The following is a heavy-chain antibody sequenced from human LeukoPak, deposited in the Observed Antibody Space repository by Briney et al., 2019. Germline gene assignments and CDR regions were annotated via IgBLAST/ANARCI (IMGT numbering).Heavy chain of an antibody. CDR2: INGDASNT. D-gene: IGHD2-2*01. CDR3: ARAMPHDNWFDP. Sequence: GGSLRLSCAASGLTFNSYWMHWVRQVAGKGLVWVARINGDASNTTYADSVKGRFTISRDNAKNTPYLQMNSLRVDDTAVYYCARAMPHDNWFDPWGQGSLVTVSS. CDR1: GLTFNSYW. V-gene: IGHV3-74*03. J-gene: IGHJ5*02.